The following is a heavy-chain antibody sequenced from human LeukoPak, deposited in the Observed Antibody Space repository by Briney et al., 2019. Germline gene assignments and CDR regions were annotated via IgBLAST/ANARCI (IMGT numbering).Heavy chain of an antibody. CDR1: GFTFSSYA. D-gene: IGHD6-19*01. J-gene: IGHJ4*02. Sequence: SLRLSCAASGFTFSSYAMHWVRQAPGKGLEWVAVISYDGSHKYYADSVKGRFTISRDNSKNTLFLQMNSLRGEDTAVYYCARDSSSSSGWRTYFEYWGLGTLVTVSS. CDR2: ISYDGSHK. V-gene: IGHV3-30*04. CDR3: ARDSSSSSGWRTYFEY.